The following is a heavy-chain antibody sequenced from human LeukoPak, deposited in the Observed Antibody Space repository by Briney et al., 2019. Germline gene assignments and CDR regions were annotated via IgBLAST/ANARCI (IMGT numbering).Heavy chain of an antibody. D-gene: IGHD4-11*01. J-gene: IGHJ5*02. V-gene: IGHV1-69*04. Sequence: SVKVSCKASGGTFSSYAISWVRQAPGQGLEWMGRIIPIFGIANYAQKFQGRVSITADKSTSTAYMELSSLRSEDTAVYYCARFNYFWFDPWGQGTLVTVSS. CDR2: IIPIFGIA. CDR3: ARFNYFWFDP. CDR1: GGTFSSYA.